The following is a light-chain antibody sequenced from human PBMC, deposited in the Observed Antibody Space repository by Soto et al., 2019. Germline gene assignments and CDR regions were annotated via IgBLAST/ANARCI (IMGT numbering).Light chain of an antibody. CDR1: SSDVGGYNY. J-gene: IGLJ1*01. V-gene: IGLV2-14*01. CDR2: DVS. CDR3: SSYTTSPLSYV. Sequence: QSVLTQPASVSGSPGQSITISCTGTSSDVGGYNYVSWYQQHPGKVPKLMIYDVSNRPSGVSNRFSGSKSGNTASLTISGLQAEYEADYYCSSYTTSPLSYVFGPGTKVTVL.